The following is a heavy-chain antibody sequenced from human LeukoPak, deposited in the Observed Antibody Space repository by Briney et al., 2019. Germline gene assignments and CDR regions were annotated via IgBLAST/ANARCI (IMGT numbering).Heavy chain of an antibody. CDR3: ARDPEYHGSGTYLDY. V-gene: IGHV3-74*01. Sequence: SGGSLRLSCAASGFTFSTYWMHWVRQAPGKGLVWVSRINSDGSSTSYADSVKGRFTISRDNAKNTLYLQMNNLRAEDTTVYYCARDPEYHGSGTYLDYWGQGTLVTVSS. D-gene: IGHD3-10*01. CDR1: GFTFSTYW. J-gene: IGHJ4*02. CDR2: INSDGSST.